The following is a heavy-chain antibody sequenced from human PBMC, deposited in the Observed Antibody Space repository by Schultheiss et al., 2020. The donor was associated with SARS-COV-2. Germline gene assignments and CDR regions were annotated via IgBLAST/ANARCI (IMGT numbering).Heavy chain of an antibody. CDR3: ASLSDSEDY. CDR1: GFTFSSYG. Sequence: GESLKISCAASGFTFSSYGMHWVRQAPGKGLEWVAVISYDGSNKYYADSVKGRFTISRDNSKNTLYLQMNSLRAEDTAVYYCASLSDSEDYWGQGTLVTVSS. CDR2: ISYDGSNK. V-gene: IGHV3-30*03. J-gene: IGHJ4*02.